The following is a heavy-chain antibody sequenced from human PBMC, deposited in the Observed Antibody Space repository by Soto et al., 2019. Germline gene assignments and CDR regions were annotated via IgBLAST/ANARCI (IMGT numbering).Heavy chain of an antibody. CDR1: GFTFSSYW. V-gene: IGHV3-7*01. CDR3: ARDSLAYCSGGSCYYY. J-gene: IGHJ4*02. Sequence: GGSLRLSCAASGFTFSSYWMSWVRQAPGKGLEWVANIKQDGSEKYYVDSVKGRFTISRDNAKNSLYLQMNSLRAEDTAVYYCARDSLAYCSGGSCYYYWGQGTLVTVSS. CDR2: IKQDGSEK. D-gene: IGHD2-15*01.